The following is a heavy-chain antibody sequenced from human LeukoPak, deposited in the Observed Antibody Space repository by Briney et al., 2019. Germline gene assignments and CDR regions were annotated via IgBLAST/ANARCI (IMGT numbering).Heavy chain of an antibody. J-gene: IGHJ6*03. CDR1: GFIFNTHW. CDR3: VRDVRGAGGDYYYMDV. V-gene: IGHV3-74*01. D-gene: IGHD1-26*01. Sequence: GGSLRLSCAASGFIFNTHWMHWVRQGPGKGLVWVSRINRDGSSTTYADSVKGRFTVSRDNAKNTLYLQMHSLRAEDTAVYYCVRDVRGAGGDYYYMDVWGKGTTVTVSS. CDR2: INRDGSST.